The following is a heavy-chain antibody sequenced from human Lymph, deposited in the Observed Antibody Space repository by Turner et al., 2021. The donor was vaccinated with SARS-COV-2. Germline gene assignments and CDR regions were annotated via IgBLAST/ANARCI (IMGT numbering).Heavy chain of an antibody. D-gene: IGHD6-13*01. CDR3: AGGGYSSFDY. Sequence: QVQLVESGGGVVQPGRSLRLSCAASGFTFSSYAMHWVRQAPGQGLEWVALISYDGTNKYYADSVKGRFTISRDNSKNTLYLQINSLRPEDTAVYYCAGGGYSSFDYWGQGTLVTVSS. CDR1: GFTFSSYA. CDR2: ISYDGTNK. V-gene: IGHV3-30-3*01. J-gene: IGHJ4*02.